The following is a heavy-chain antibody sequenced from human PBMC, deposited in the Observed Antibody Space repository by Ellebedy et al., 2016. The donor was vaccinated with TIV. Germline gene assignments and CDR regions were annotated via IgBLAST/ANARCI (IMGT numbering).Heavy chain of an antibody. CDR3: VQLGTYDY. Sequence: GESLKISCAASGFTFSNTWMNWVRQAPGKGLEWVGRIKSNSDGGTTDYAAPVKGRFTISRDEPKNTLYLQMNSLKIEDTAVYYCVQLGTYDYWGQGTLVTVSS. V-gene: IGHV3-15*01. CDR1: GFTFSNTW. D-gene: IGHD7-27*01. J-gene: IGHJ4*02. CDR2: IKSNSDGGTT.